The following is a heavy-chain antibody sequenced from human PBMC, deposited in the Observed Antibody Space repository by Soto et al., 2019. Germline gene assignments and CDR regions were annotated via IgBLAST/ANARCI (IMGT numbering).Heavy chain of an antibody. V-gene: IGHV4-4*02. CDR2: IYYSVNT. J-gene: IGHJ4*02. D-gene: IGHD6-13*01. CDR3: ARGFGHTSSWYFGL. CDR1: GGSITSNNW. Sequence: QVQLQESGPGLVKPSGTLSLTCAVSGGSITSNNWWSWVRQPPGKGLEWIGEIYYSVNTNYNPSLRGRVSMSVDKSQNQFSLWLTSVTAADTAVYYCARGFGHTSSWYFGLWGQESLSTVSS.